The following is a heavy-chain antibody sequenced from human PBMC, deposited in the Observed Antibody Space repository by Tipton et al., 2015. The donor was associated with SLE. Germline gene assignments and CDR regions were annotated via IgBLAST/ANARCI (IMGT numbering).Heavy chain of an antibody. Sequence: LRLSCDVTGFSISSGYYWGWIRKPPGKGLEWIGNIYYSGYTFYNPSLKSRVTISVDASKNQYSLKLTSVTAADTAVYYCARDPGDSYWDYYYGMDVWGQGTMVTVSS. CDR3: ARDPGDSYWDYYYGMDV. V-gene: IGHV4-38-2*02. J-gene: IGHJ6*02. CDR2: IYYSGYT. CDR1: GFSISSGYY. D-gene: IGHD3-10*01.